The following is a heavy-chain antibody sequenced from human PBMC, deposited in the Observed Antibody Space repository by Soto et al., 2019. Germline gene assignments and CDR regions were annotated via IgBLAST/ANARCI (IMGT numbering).Heavy chain of an antibody. V-gene: IGHV4-59*08. J-gene: IGHJ4*02. CDR1: GGSISSYY. D-gene: IGHD3-22*01. CDR2: IYYSGST. CDR3: ARFYYDSSGYYFDY. Sequence: SETLSLTCTVSGGSISSYYWSWIRQPPGKGLEWIGYIYYSGSTNYNPSLKSRVTISVDTSKNQFSLRLSSVTAADTAVYYCARFYYDSSGYYFDYWGQGTLVTVSS.